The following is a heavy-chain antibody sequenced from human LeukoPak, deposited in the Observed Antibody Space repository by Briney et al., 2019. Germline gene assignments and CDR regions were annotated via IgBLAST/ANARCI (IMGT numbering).Heavy chain of an antibody. CDR3: ATYCSSTSCYIWGYYFDY. CDR1: GYTLTELS. V-gene: IGHV1-69*13. CDR2: IIPISGTA. J-gene: IGHJ4*02. D-gene: IGHD2-2*01. Sequence: SVKVSCKVSGYTLTELSMHWVRQAPGKGLEWMGGIIPISGTANYAQKLQDRVTITADASTSTAYMELSSLRSEDTAVYYCATYCSSTSCYIWGYYFDYWGQGTLDTVSS.